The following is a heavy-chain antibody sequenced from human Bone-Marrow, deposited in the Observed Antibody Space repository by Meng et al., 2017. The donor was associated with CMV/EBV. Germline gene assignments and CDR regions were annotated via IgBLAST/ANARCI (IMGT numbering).Heavy chain of an antibody. Sequence: GKGLDWIRRLCTGGPSDSSPSHSFFKPSLKSRATMTLHTSKKQFSLQLSSVTAADTAVYYCARDRTYYEDSGYFQKQNKLSWYFDLWGRGTLVTVSS. J-gene: IGHJ2*01. CDR2: LCTGGPS. D-gene: IGHD3-22*01. CDR3: ARDRTYYEDSGYFQKQNKLSWYFDL. V-gene: IGHV4-4*07.